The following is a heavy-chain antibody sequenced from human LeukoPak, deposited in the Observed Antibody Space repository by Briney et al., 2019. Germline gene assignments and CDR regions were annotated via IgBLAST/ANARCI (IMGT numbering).Heavy chain of an antibody. Sequence: SETLSLTCTVSGGSISSYYCNWIRQPAGKGLQWIGRIYTSGSTNYNPSLKSRVTMSVDASKNQFSLKLSSVTAADTAVYYCARVGGAYNYGYFDSWGQGTLVTVSS. CDR3: ARVGGAYNYGYFDS. D-gene: IGHD5-18*01. CDR1: GGSISSYY. J-gene: IGHJ4*02. CDR2: IYTSGST. V-gene: IGHV4-4*07.